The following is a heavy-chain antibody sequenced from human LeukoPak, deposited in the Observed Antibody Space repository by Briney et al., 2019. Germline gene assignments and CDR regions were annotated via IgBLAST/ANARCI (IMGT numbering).Heavy chain of an antibody. CDR1: GFTFSGSA. Sequence: GGSLRLSCAASGFTFSGSAMHWVRQASGKGLEGVGRIRSKANSYATAYAASVKGRFTISRDDSKNTAYLQMNSLKTEDTAVYYCTRHSHYDSSGPGAFDIWGQGTMVTVSS. CDR3: TRHSHYDSSGPGAFDI. V-gene: IGHV3-73*01. CDR2: IRSKANSYAT. D-gene: IGHD3-22*01. J-gene: IGHJ3*02.